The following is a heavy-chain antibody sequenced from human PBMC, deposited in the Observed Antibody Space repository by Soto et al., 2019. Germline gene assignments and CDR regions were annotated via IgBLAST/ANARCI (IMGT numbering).Heavy chain of an antibody. V-gene: IGHV1-3*01. Sequence: GASVKVSCKASGYTFTSYAMHWVRQAPGQRLEWMGWINAGNGNTKYSQKFQGRVTITRDTSASTAYMELSSLRSEDTAVYYCALGIAAAGILYDYWGQGTLVTVSS. CDR1: GYTFTSYA. J-gene: IGHJ4*02. D-gene: IGHD6-13*01. CDR2: INAGNGNT. CDR3: ALGIAAAGILYDY.